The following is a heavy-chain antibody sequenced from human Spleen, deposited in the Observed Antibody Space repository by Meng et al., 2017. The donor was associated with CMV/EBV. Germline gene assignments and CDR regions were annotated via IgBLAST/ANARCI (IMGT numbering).Heavy chain of an antibody. CDR2: MNPNSGNT. D-gene: IGHD2-15*01. CDR1: GYTFTSYD. CDR3: ARGVSYCSGGGCYVGYYYYGMDV. V-gene: IGHV1-8*03. J-gene: IGHJ6*02. Sequence: ASVKVSCKASGYTFTSYDINWVRQATGQGLEWMGWMNPNSGNTGYAQKFQGRVTITRNTSISTAYMELSSLRSEDTAVYYCARGVSYCSGGGCYVGYYYYGMDVWGQGTTVTVSS.